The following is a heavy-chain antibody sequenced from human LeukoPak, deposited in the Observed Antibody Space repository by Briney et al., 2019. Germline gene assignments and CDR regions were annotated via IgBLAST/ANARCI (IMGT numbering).Heavy chain of an antibody. V-gene: IGHV4-34*01. D-gene: IGHD2-8*01. Sequence: PSETLSLTCAVYGGSFSGYYWSWIRQPPGKGLEWIGEINHSGSTNYNPSLKSRVTISVDTSKNQFSLKLSSVTAADTAVYYCARGSRCTNGVCYKRLVDYWGQGTLVTVSS. CDR3: ARGSRCTNGVCYKRLVDY. J-gene: IGHJ4*02. CDR2: INHSGST. CDR1: GGSFSGYY.